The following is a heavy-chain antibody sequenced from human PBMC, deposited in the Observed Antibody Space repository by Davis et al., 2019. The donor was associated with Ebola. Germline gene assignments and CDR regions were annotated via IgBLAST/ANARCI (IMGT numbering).Heavy chain of an antibody. Sequence: PGGSLRLSCAASGFMFDEYSMAWVRQAPGKGLEWVANIKQDEIEKNYADSVKGRFTISRDNGKNLMFLQMNSLSADDTAVYYCARDPAIGQPLSTFDVWGQGTMVTVSS. J-gene: IGHJ3*01. V-gene: IGHV3-7*01. D-gene: IGHD1-14*01. CDR1: GFMFDEYS. CDR2: IKQDEIEK. CDR3: ARDPAIGQPLSTFDV.